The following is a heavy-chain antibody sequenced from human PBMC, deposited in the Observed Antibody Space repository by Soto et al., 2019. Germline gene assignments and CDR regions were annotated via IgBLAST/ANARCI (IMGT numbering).Heavy chain of an antibody. CDR3: ARGDYDFWSGYSYNWFDP. J-gene: IGHJ5*02. D-gene: IGHD3-3*01. CDR1: GYSFTSYW. V-gene: IGHV5-51*01. Sequence: GESLKISCKGSGYSFTSYWIGWVRQMPGKGLEWMGIIYPGDSDTRYSPSFQGQVTISADKSISTAYLQWSSLKASDTAMYYCARGDYDFWSGYSYNWFDPWGQGTLVTVS. CDR2: IYPGDSDT.